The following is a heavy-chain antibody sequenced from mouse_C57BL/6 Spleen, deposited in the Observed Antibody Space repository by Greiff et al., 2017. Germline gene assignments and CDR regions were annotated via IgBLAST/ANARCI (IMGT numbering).Heavy chain of an antibody. J-gene: IGHJ3*01. Sequence: EVQLQQSGPELVKPGASVKISCKASGYTFTDYYMNWVKQSHGKSLEWIGDINPNNGGTSYNQKFKGKATLTVDTSSSTAYMELRSLTSEDSAVYYCARSRYDYDGAWFAYWGQGTLVTVSA. D-gene: IGHD2-4*01. CDR2: INPNNGGT. CDR1: GYTFTDYY. CDR3: ARSRYDYDGAWFAY. V-gene: IGHV1-26*01.